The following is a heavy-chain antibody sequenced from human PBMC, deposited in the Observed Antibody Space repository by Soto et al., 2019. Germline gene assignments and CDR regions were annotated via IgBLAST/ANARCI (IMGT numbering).Heavy chain of an antibody. V-gene: IGHV3-30-3*01. CDR3: ARDIAVAGDHYGMDV. J-gene: IGHJ6*02. CDR1: GFTFSSYA. Sequence: QVQLVESGGGVVQPGRSLRLSCAASGFTFSSYAMHWVRQAPGKGLEWVAVISYDGSNKYYADSVKGRFTISRDNSKNTLYLQMNSRRAEDTAVYYCARDIAVAGDHYGMDVWGQGTTVTVSS. D-gene: IGHD6-19*01. CDR2: ISYDGSNK.